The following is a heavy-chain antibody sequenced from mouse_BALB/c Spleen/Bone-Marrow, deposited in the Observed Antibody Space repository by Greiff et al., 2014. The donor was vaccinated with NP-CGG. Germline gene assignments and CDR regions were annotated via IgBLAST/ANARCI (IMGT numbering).Heavy chain of an antibody. D-gene: IGHD1-1*01. V-gene: IGHV1-69*02. CDR3: ARRNYYGSHYWYFDV. Sequence: QVQLKESGAELVKPGASVKLSCKASGYTFTIYWMHWVKQGPGQGLEWIGEIDPSDSDANYNQKFKGKATLTVDKSSTTAYMQLSSLTSEDSAVYYCARRNYYGSHYWYFDVWGAGTTVTVSS. CDR1: GYTFTIYW. CDR2: IDPSDSDA. J-gene: IGHJ1*01.